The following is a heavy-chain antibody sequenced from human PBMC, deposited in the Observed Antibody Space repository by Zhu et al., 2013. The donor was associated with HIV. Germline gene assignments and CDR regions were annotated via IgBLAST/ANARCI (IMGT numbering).Heavy chain of an antibody. Sequence: QVQLVQSGAEVKKPGASVKVSCKASTYTFTSHYMHWVRQAPGQGLEWMGIINPSGGSASYAQKFQGRVTMTRDTSTSTVYMELSSLRSEDTAVYYCAINQGHYYDSGRNDAFDIWGQGTMVTVSS. CDR2: INPSGGSA. CDR1: TYTFTSHY. CDR3: AINQGHYYDSGRNDAFDI. J-gene: IGHJ3*02. V-gene: IGHV1-46*01. D-gene: IGHD3-10*01.